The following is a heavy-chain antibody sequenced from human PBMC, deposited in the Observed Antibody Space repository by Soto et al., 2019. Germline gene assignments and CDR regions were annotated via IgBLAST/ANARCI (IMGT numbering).Heavy chain of an antibody. V-gene: IGHV3-30*03. CDR1: GFTFSSYG. CDR3: ATGPSIVVVPAAMNCSYGMDV. Sequence: QVQLVESGGGVVQPGRSLRLSCAASGFTFSSYGMHWVRQAPGKGLEWVAVISYDGRNKYYADSVKGRFTISRDNSKNSLYLQMNSLRAEDTAVYYCATGPSIVVVPAAMNCSYGMDVWGQGTTVTVSS. CDR2: ISYDGRNK. D-gene: IGHD2-2*01. J-gene: IGHJ6*02.